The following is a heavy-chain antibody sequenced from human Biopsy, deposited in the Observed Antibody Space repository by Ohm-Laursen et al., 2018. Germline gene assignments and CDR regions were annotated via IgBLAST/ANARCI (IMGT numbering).Heavy chain of an antibody. CDR1: GNTFATYH. CDR2: ISPSGATT. D-gene: IGHD5-24*01. V-gene: IGHV1-46*01. CDR3: ARAGVGSDGTDSYYYGMDV. J-gene: IGHJ6*02. Sequence: ASVKVSCEASGNTFATYHIHWVRQAPGQGLEWMGVISPSGATTSFSQKFQGRITMTRDTSTGTVYMDLNSLGSEDTAVYYCARAGVGSDGTDSYYYGMDVWGQGTTVTVSS.